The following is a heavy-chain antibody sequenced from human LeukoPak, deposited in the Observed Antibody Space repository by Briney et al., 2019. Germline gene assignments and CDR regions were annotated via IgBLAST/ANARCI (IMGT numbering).Heavy chain of an antibody. CDR3: ALLAVASDFDY. CDR2: ISSGGHI. D-gene: IGHD6-19*01. V-gene: IGHV3-21*01. CDR1: GFTFSSYG. Sequence: PGESLRLSCAASGFTFSSYGLNWVRQAPGKGLEWVSTISSGGHIYYEDSVKGRFTISRDNAKNSLYLQMNSLRVEDTGIYYCALLAVASDFDYWGQGALVTVSS. J-gene: IGHJ4*02.